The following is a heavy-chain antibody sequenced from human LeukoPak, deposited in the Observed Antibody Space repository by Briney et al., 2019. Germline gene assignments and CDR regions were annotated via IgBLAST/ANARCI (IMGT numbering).Heavy chain of an antibody. CDR3: ARLADRWFDP. CDR1: AHSFTTYS. V-gene: IGHV5-51*01. Sequence: GESLKISCKGSAHSFTTYSILWVRQMPGKGLEWMGIIYPGDSDIEYSPSFQGQVTISADKSINTACLQWSSLKASDTAMYYCARLADRWFDPWGQGTLVTVSS. J-gene: IGHJ5*02. CDR2: IYPGDSDI.